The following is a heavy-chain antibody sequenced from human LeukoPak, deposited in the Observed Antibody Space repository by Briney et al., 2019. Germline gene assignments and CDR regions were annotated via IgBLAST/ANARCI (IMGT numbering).Heavy chain of an antibody. CDR2: ISGSGVST. J-gene: IGHJ4*02. D-gene: IGHD1-26*01. V-gene: IGHV3-23*01. Sequence: PGGSLRLSCAASGFTFTSYAMNWVRQAPGKGLEWVSGISGSGVSTFYADSVKGRFTISRDNSKNTLYLQMNSLRAEDTAVYYCAKDGPLVGPYYFDYWGQGTLVTVSS. CDR1: GFTFTSYA. CDR3: AKDGPLVGPYYFDY.